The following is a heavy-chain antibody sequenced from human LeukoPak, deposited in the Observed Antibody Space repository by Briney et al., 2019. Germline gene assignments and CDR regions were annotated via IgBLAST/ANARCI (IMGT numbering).Heavy chain of an antibody. V-gene: IGHV4-34*01. CDR1: GGSFSGYY. CDR3: ASRVSRQQLVLRAFDI. CDR2: INHSGST. J-gene: IGHJ3*02. Sequence: PSETLSLTCAVYGGSFSGYYLSWIRQPPGKGLEWIGEINHSGSTNYNPSLKSRVTISVDTYKNQFSLKLSSVTAADTAVYYCASRVSRQQLVLRAFDIWGQGTMVTVSS. D-gene: IGHD6-13*01.